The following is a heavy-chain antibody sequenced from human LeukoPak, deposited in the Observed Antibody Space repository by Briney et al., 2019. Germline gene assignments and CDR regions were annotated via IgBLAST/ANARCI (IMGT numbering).Heavy chain of an antibody. Sequence: ASVKVSCKASGYTFIGYYIHWVRQAPGQGLEWMGRINPNSGGTNYARKFQGRVTMTRGTSISTAYMELNSLISDDTAVYYCARDSSGGYYYMDVWGKGTTVTVSS. D-gene: IGHD2-15*01. CDR1: GYTFIGYY. CDR3: ARDSSGGYYYMDV. J-gene: IGHJ6*03. V-gene: IGHV1-2*06. CDR2: INPNSGGT.